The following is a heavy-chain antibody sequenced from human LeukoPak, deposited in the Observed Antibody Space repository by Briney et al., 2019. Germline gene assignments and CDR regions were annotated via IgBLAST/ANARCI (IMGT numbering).Heavy chain of an antibody. CDR1: GGSISSGGYY. V-gene: IGHV4-31*03. D-gene: IGHD3-22*01. CDR2: IYYSGST. Sequence: SQTLSLTCTVSGGSISSGGYYWSWIRQHPGKGLEWIGYIYYSGSTYYNPSLKSRVTISVDTSKNQFSLKLSSVTAADTAVYYCARGQNYYDSSGYNNYYYYGMDVWGQGTTVTVSS. J-gene: IGHJ6*02. CDR3: ARGQNYYDSSGYNNYYYYGMDV.